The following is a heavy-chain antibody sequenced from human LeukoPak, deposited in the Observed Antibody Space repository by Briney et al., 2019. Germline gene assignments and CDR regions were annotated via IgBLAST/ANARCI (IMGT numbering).Heavy chain of an antibody. CDR3: ARVPYYDSSGPYYSDY. CDR1: GFTFSSYC. J-gene: IGHJ4*02. D-gene: IGHD3-22*01. Sequence: GGSLRLSCAASGFTFSSYCMSWVRQAPGKGLEWVANINQDGSSKYYADSVKGRFTISRDNAKNSLYLQMNSLRAEDTAVYYCARVPYYDSSGPYYSDYWGQGTLVTVSS. CDR2: INQDGSSK. V-gene: IGHV3-7*03.